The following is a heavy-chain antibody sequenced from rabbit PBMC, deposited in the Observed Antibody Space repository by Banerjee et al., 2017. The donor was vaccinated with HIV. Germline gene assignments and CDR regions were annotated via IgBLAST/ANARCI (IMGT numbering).Heavy chain of an antibody. D-gene: IGHD6-1*01. V-gene: IGHV1S40*01. CDR1: GLDFNSSYW. Sequence: QSLEESGGDLVKPGASLTLTCTASGLDFNSSYWICWVRQAPGKGLEWIACIDAGSSGSTYYASWAKGRFTISKTSSTTVTLQMTSLTAADTATYFCARETYATYGYAINLWGPGTLVTVS. CDR2: IDAGSSGST. J-gene: IGHJ4*01. CDR3: ARETYATYGYAINL.